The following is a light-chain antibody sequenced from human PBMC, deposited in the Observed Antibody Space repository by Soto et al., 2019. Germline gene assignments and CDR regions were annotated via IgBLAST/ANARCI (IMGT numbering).Light chain of an antibody. V-gene: IGKV3-11*01. CDR1: QSVTAY. Sequence: TVLTQSPSTLSVSRVESATLSCRASQSVTAYLAWYQQKPGQAPRLLIYDASVRATGIPARFSASGSGTDFTLTIIRLEPEDFAVYDCQQYDISPWTFGQGTKVDIK. CDR2: DAS. CDR3: QQYDISPWT. J-gene: IGKJ1*01.